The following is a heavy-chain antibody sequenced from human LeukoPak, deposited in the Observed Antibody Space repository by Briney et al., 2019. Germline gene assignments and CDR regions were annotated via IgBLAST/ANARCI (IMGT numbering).Heavy chain of an antibody. CDR1: GFTFSSYA. D-gene: IGHD5-18*01. CDR2: ISGSGGST. J-gene: IGHJ5*02. Sequence: GGSLRLSCAASGFTFSSYAMSWVRQAPGKGLEWVSAISGSGGSTYYADSVKGRFTISRDNSKNTLYLQMNSLRAEDTAVYYCANQKRGYSYGCPSVWFDPWGQGTLVTVSS. CDR3: ANQKRGYSYGCPSVWFDP. V-gene: IGHV3-23*01.